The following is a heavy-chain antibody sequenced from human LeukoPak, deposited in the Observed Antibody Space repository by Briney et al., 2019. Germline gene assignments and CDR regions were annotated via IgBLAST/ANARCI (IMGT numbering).Heavy chain of an antibody. CDR1: GFTFSSYA. D-gene: IGHD2-2*01. CDR2: ISGSGGST. Sequence: PTGGSLRLSCAASGFTFSSYAMSWVRQAPGKGLEWVSAISGSGGSTYYADSVKGRFTISRDNSKNTLYLQMNSLRAEDTAVYYCARVPSPQTYCSTTSCFTFDYWGQGTLVTVSS. CDR3: ARVPSPQTYCSTTSCFTFDY. J-gene: IGHJ4*02. V-gene: IGHV3-23*01.